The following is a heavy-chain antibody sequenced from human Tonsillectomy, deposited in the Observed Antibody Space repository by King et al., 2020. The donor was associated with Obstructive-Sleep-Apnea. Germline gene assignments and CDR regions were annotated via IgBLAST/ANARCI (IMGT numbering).Heavy chain of an antibody. CDR1: GFTFSSYA. Sequence: VQLVESGGGVVQPGRSLRLSCAASGFTFSSYAMHWVRQAPGKGLEWVAGISYDGSNKYYADSVKGRFTISIDNSKNTLYLQMNSLGAEDTAVYYCARDRFGQLDPNWFDPWGQGTLVTVSS. CDR2: ISYDGSNK. V-gene: IGHV3-30*04. CDR3: ARDRFGQLDPNWFDP. J-gene: IGHJ5*02. D-gene: IGHD6-13*01.